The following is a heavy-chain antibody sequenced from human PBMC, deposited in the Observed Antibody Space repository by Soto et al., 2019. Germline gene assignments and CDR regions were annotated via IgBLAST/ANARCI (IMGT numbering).Heavy chain of an antibody. V-gene: IGHV3-30*18. CDR3: AKDGDSSSSAYYYYGMDV. CDR2: ISYDGSNK. CDR1: GFTFSSYG. J-gene: IGHJ6*02. Sequence: QVQLVESGGGGVQPGRSLRLSCAASGFTFSSYGMYWVRQAPGKGLEGVAVISYDGSNKYYADSVKGRFTISRDNSKNTLYLQMNSLRAEDTAVYYCAKDGDSSSSAYYYYGMDVWGQGTTVTVSS. D-gene: IGHD6-6*01.